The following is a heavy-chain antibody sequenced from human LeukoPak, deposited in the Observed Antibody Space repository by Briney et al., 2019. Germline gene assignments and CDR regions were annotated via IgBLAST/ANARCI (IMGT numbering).Heavy chain of an antibody. CDR2: ISYDGSNK. V-gene: IGHV3-30-3*01. D-gene: IGHD6-13*01. CDR3: ARDRLIAAAGNYDFDY. J-gene: IGHJ4*02. Sequence: GGSLRLSCAASGFTFSSYAMHWVRQAPGKGLEGVAVISYDGSNKYYADSVKGRFTISRDNSKNTLYLQMNSLRAEDTAVYYCARDRLIAAAGNYDFDYWGQGTLVTVSS. CDR1: GFTFSSYA.